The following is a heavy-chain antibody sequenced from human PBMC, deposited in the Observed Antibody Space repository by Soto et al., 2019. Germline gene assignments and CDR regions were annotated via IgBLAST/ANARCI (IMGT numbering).Heavy chain of an antibody. Sequence: LGASLKISCKGSGYGFTSYWIGWVRQMPGKGLEWMGIIYPGDSDTRYSPSFQGQVTISADKSISTAYLQWSSLKASDTAMYYCARQYSSGSDAFDIWGQGTMVTVSS. CDR1: GYGFTSYW. J-gene: IGHJ3*02. CDR3: ARQYSSGSDAFDI. CDR2: IYPGDSDT. V-gene: IGHV5-51*01. D-gene: IGHD6-19*01.